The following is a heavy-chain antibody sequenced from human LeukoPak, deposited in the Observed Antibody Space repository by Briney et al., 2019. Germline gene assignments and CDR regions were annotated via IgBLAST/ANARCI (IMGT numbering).Heavy chain of an antibody. J-gene: IGHJ4*02. CDR3: ASHVIGGAYS. CDR1: GGSIGSYY. Sequence: SETQSLTCTVSGGSIGSYYWTWIRQPAGQGLEWIGRIFTSGNTKYNPSLQSRLTMSIDTSTNQFSMKLSSVTAADTAVYYCASHVIGGAYSWGQGALVTVSS. V-gene: IGHV4-4*07. CDR2: IFTSGNT. D-gene: IGHD3-16*02.